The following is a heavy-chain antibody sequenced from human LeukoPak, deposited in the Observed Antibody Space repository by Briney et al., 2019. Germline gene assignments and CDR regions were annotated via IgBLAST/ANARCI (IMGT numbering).Heavy chain of an antibody. J-gene: IGHJ6*02. CDR3: AKGGLSTTMTTHGMDV. Sequence: GGSLRLSCAASGFTFSSYGMHWVRQAPGKGLEWVAVISYDGSNKYYADSVKGRFTISRDNSKNTLYLQTNSLRAEDTAVYYCAKGGLSTTMTTHGMDVWGQGTTVTVSS. V-gene: IGHV3-30*18. CDR2: ISYDGSNK. CDR1: GFTFSSYG. D-gene: IGHD4-17*01.